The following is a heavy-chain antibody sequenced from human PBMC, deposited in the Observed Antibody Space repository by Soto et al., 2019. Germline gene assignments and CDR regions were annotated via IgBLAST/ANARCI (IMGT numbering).Heavy chain of an antibody. J-gene: IGHJ6*02. D-gene: IGHD2-2*01. CDR2: IIPIFGTA. CDR3: ARHVPAAGYYYGMDV. CDR1: VGTFSSYA. V-gene: IGHV1-69*13. Sequence: SVKVSCKASVGTFSSYAISWGRQAPGQRLEWMGGIIPIFGTANYAQKFQGRVTVTADESTSTAYMELSSLRSEDTAVYYCARHVPAAGYYYGMDVWGQGTTVTVSS.